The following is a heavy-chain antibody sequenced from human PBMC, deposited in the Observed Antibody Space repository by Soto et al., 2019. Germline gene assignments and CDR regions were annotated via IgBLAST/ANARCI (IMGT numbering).Heavy chain of an antibody. CDR3: ARGSAGSESVVVVPAIDFYSFDT. V-gene: IGHV3-33*01. Sequence: QVQLVESGGGVVQPGRSLRLSCAASGFTLSSYGMHWVRQAPGKGLEWVAVIWYDGDKKYYADSVKVRFTISRDESKNTVLLHNSSLRGEDTGVYYWARGSAGSESVVVVPAIDFYSFDTWGQGTLVSVSS. J-gene: IGHJ4*02. D-gene: IGHD2-15*01. CDR2: IWYDGDKK. CDR1: GFTLSSYG.